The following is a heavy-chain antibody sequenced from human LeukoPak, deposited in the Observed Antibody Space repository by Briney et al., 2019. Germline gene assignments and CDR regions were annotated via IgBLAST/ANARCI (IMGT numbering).Heavy chain of an antibody. D-gene: IGHD6-13*01. J-gene: IGHJ4*02. CDR2: IRYDANIE. CDR3: AKGGSSSWDFFDY. Sequence: GGSLRLSCAASGFSFRSYGTHWVRQAPGKGLEWVAFIRYDANIEYYADSVKGRFTISRDNSKNTLFLQMNSLRAVDTAVYYCAKGGSSSWDFFDYWGQGTLVTVSS. CDR1: GFSFRSYG. V-gene: IGHV3-30*02.